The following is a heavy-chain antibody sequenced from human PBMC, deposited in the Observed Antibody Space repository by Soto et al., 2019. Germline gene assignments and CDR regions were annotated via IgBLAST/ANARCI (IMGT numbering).Heavy chain of an antibody. D-gene: IGHD3-16*02. CDR2: ISSSSSTI. Sequence: EVQLVESGGGLVQPGGSLRLSCAASGFTFSSYSMNWVRQAPGKGLEWLSYISSSSSTIYYADSVKGRFTISRDNAKNSLYLQMNSLRDEDTAVYYCARDVFDYVWGSYRPGHFDYWGQGALVTVSS. CDR3: ARDVFDYVWGSYRPGHFDY. V-gene: IGHV3-48*02. CDR1: GFTFSSYS. J-gene: IGHJ4*02.